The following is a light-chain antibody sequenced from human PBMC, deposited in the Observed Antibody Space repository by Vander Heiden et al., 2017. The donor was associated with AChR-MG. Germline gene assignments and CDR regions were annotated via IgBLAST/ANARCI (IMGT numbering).Light chain of an antibody. CDR1: SPNVGASNY. CDR2: DVS. CDR3: CSYAGTSSWL. Sequence: QSALTQPRSVSGSPGQSVTISCPGTSPNVGASNYVPWYQHRPGRAPQLLLHDVSQRPSGVPPRFSGSKSGNTASLTISGLQAADEADYCCCSYAGTSSWLFGGGTKVTVL. J-gene: IGLJ3*02. V-gene: IGLV2-11*01.